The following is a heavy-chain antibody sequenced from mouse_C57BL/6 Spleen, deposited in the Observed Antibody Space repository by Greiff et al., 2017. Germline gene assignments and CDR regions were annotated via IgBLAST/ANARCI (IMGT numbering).Heavy chain of an antibody. J-gene: IGHJ3*01. CDR1: GYAFSSSW. CDR2: IYPGDGGT. D-gene: IGHD2-3*01. Sequence: VQGVESGPELVKPGASVKISCKASGYAFSSSWMNWVKQRPGKGLEWIGRIYPGDGGTNYNGKFKGKATLTADKSSSTAYMQLSSLTSEDSAVYFCARSYDGYLWFAYWGQGTLVTVSA. V-gene: IGHV1-82*01. CDR3: ARSYDGYLWFAY.